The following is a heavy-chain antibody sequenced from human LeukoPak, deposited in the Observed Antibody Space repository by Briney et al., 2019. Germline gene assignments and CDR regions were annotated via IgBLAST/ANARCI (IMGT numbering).Heavy chain of an antibody. CDR1: GGSISSSSYY. CDR2: IYYSGST. Sequence: SETLSLTCTVSGGSISSSSYYWGWIRQPPGKGLEWIGSIYYSGSTYYNPSLKSRVTISVDTFKNQFSLKLSSVTAADTAVYYCAREGGIAVARYMDVWGKGTTVTVSS. D-gene: IGHD6-19*01. V-gene: IGHV4-39*07. J-gene: IGHJ6*03. CDR3: AREGGIAVARYMDV.